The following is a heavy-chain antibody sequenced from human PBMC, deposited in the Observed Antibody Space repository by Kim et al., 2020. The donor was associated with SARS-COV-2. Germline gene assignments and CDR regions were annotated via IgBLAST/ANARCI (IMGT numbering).Heavy chain of an antibody. CDR2: ISSSISYI. CDR3: ARANYYDSSGYWGFDY. V-gene: IGHV3-21*01. J-gene: IGHJ4*02. Sequence: GGSLRLSCAATGFTFSSYSMNWVRQAPGKGLEWVSSISSSISYIYYADSVKGRFTISRDNAKNSLYLQMNSLRAEDTAVYYCARANYYDSSGYWGFDYWGQGTLVTVSS. D-gene: IGHD3-22*01. CDR1: GFTFSSYS.